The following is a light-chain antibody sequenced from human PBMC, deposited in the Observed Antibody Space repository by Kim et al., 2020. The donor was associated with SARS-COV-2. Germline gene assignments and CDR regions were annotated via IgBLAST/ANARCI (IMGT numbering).Light chain of an antibody. J-gene: IGKJ5*01. CDR2: GAS. Sequence: PGERSTRSCRASQSVSSSYLAWYQQKPGQAPRLLIYGASSRATGIPDRFSGSGSGTDFTLTISRLEPEDFAVYYCQQYGSSPPITFGQGTRLEIK. CDR1: QSVSSSY. V-gene: IGKV3-20*01. CDR3: QQYGSSPPIT.